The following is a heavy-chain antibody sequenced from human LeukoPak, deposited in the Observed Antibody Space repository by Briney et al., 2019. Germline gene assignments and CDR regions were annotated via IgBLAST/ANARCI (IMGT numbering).Heavy chain of an antibody. CDR2: ISSSSSYT. V-gene: IGHV3-11*05. D-gene: IGHD5/OR15-5a*01. CDR3: VRAVSVSSYYFDC. J-gene: IGHJ4*02. CDR1: GFTFSDYY. Sequence: GGSLRLSCATSGFTFSDYYMSWIRQAPGKGLEWISYISSSSSYTNYVDSVKGRFTISRDNAKNSLYLQMNSLRAEDTAVYYCVRAVSVSSYYFDCSGQGTLVTVSS.